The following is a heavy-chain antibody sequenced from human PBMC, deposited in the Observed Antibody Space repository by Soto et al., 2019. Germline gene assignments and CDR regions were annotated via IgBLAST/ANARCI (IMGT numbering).Heavy chain of an antibody. CDR3: ARSQGSSTSLEIYYYYYYGMDV. Sequence: QVPLVQSGAEVKKPGSSVKFSCKASGCTFSSYAISWVRQAPGQGLEWMGGIIPISGTANYAQKFQGRVTITADESTSTAYMELSSLRSEDTAVYYCARSQGSSTSLEIYYYYYYGMDVWGQGTTVTVSS. J-gene: IGHJ6*02. V-gene: IGHV1-69*01. CDR1: GCTFSSYA. D-gene: IGHD2-2*01. CDR2: IIPISGTA.